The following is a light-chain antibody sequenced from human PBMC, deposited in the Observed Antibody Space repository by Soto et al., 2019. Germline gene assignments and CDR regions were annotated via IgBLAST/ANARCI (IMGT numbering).Light chain of an antibody. J-gene: IGLJ1*01. CDR3: SSYTSISTLDV. Sequence: QSVLTQPASVSGSPGQSITISCTGTNSDVGGYNYVSWYQQHPGKAPELMIYEVSHRPSGVSNRFSGSKSDNTASLTISGLQAEDEADYYCSSYTSISTLDVFGSGTKVTVL. V-gene: IGLV2-14*01. CDR1: NSDVGGYNY. CDR2: EVS.